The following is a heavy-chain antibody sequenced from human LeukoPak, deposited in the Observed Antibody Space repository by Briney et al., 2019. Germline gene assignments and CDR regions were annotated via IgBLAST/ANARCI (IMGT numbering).Heavy chain of an antibody. J-gene: IGHJ5*02. D-gene: IGHD3-16*02. V-gene: IGHV4-39*01. CDR2: IYYSGST. CDR3: ARQLAHYDYVWGSYRPNWFDP. Sequence: SSETLSLTCTVSGGSISSSSYYWGWIRQPPGKGLEWIGSIYYSGSTYYHPSLKSRVTIAVDTSKNQFSLKLSSVTAADKAVYYCARQLAHYDYVWGSYRPNWFDPWGQGTLVTVSS. CDR1: GGSISSSSYY.